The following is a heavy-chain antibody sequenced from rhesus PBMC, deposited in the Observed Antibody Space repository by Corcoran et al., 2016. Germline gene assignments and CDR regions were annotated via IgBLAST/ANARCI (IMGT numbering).Heavy chain of an antibody. Sequence: QVQLQESGPGLVKPSETLSLTCAVSGGSISSGYYYWSWIRQPPGKVLEWIGYINYSGSTSYNPSLKSRVTISRDPSKNQFSLKLGSVTAADTAVYYCARVLIAAAGRTIFDYWGQGVLVTVSS. CDR3: ARVLIAAAGRTIFDY. CDR2: INYSGST. V-gene: IGHV4-122*02. J-gene: IGHJ4*01. CDR1: GGSISSGYYY. D-gene: IGHD6S26*01.